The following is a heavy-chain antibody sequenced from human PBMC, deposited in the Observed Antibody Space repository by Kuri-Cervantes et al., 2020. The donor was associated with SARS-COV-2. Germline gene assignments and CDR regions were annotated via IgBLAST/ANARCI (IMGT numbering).Heavy chain of an antibody. V-gene: IGHV4-38-2*02. J-gene: IGHJ4*02. CDR3: ASYHQLLPRRSFDY. CDR1: GYSISSGYY. CDR2: IYHSGST. Sequence: SETLSLTCTVSGYSISSGYYRGWIRQPPGKGLEWIGSIYHSGSTYYNPSLKSRVTISVDTSKNQFSLKLSSVTAGDGAGEGCASYHQLLPRRSFDYWGQGTPVTVSS. D-gene: IGHD2-2*01.